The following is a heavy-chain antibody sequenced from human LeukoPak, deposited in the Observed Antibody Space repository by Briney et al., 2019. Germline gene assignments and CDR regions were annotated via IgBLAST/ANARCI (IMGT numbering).Heavy chain of an antibody. V-gene: IGHV3-53*01. CDR1: GFSVSTSY. CDR2: IHSGGNR. CDR3: ARGPAGWELEWDTGFDY. Sequence: GGSLRLSCAASGFSVSTSYMSWVRQAPGKGLEWVSIIHSGGNRYYADSVKGRFTISRDNSKNTLYLQMNSLRAEDTAVYYCARGPAGWELEWDTGFDYWGQGTLVTVSS. D-gene: IGHD1-26*01. J-gene: IGHJ4*02.